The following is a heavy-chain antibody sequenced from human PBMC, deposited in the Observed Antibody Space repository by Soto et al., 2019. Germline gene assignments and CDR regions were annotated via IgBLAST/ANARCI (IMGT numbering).Heavy chain of an antibody. CDR2: FDPEDGET. V-gene: IGHV1-24*01. D-gene: IGHD6-19*01. J-gene: IGHJ5*02. CDR1: GYTLTELS. Sequence: GASVKVSWKVSGYTLTELSMHSVRHAPGKGLEWMGGFDPEDGETIYAQKFQGRVTMTEDTSTDTAYMELSSLRSEDTAVYYCATDGYSSGWYWFDPWGQGTLVTVSS. CDR3: ATDGYSSGWYWFDP.